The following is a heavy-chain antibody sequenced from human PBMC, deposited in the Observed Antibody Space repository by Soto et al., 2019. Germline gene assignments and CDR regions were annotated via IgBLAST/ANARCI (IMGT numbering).Heavy chain of an antibody. Sequence: GESLKISCKGSGYSFTSYWIGWVRQMPWKGLEWMGIIYPGDSDTRYSPSFQGQVTISADKSISTAYLQWSSLKASDTAMSYCARHGGYGQGYYYYYGMDVWGQGTTVTVSS. J-gene: IGHJ6*02. D-gene: IGHD5-18*01. CDR1: GYSFTSYW. V-gene: IGHV5-51*01. CDR3: ARHGGYGQGYYYYYGMDV. CDR2: IYPGDSDT.